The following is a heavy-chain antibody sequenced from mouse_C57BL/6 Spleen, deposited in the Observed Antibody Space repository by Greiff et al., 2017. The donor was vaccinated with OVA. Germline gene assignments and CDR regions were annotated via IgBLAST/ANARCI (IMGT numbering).Heavy chain of an antibody. J-gene: IGHJ3*01. CDR2: INPSTGGT. CDR3: ARGGYYGSFAY. D-gene: IGHD1-1*01. Sequence: EVKLMESGPELVKPGASVKISCKASGYSFTGYYMNWVKQSPEKSLEWIGEINPSTGGTTYNQKFKAKATLTVDKSSSTAYVQLKSLTSEDSAVYYCARGGYYGSFAYWGQGTLVTVSA. V-gene: IGHV1-42*01. CDR1: GYSFTGYY.